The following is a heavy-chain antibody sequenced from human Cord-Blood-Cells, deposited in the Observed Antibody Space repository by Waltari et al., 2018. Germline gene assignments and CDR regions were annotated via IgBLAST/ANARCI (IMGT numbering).Heavy chain of an antibody. CDR3: TRLRMTTGTYYYYGMDV. J-gene: IGHJ6*02. Sequence: MHWVRQASGKGLEWVGRIRSKANSYATAYAASVKGRFTISRDDSKNTAYLQMNSLKTEDTAVYYCTRLRMTTGTYYYYGMDVWGQGTTVTVSS. CDR2: IRSKANSYAT. D-gene: IGHD4-17*01. V-gene: IGHV3-73*01.